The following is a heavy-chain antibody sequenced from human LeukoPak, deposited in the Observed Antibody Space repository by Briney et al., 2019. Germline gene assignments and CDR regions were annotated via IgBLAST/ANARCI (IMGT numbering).Heavy chain of an antibody. D-gene: IGHD3-22*01. Sequence: SSVKVSCKASGGTFSSYAISWVRQAPGQGLEWMGRIIPIFGTANYAQKFQGRVTITTDESTSTAYMELSSLRSEDTAVYYCARVPSLYDSSGLDHDYWRQGTLVTVSS. J-gene: IGHJ4*02. CDR3: ARVPSLYDSSGLDHDY. CDR2: IIPIFGTA. CDR1: GGTFSSYA. V-gene: IGHV1-69*05.